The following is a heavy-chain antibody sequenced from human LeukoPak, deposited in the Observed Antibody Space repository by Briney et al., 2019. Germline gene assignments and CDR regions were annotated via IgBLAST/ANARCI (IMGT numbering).Heavy chain of an antibody. J-gene: IGHJ4*02. D-gene: IGHD3-22*01. CDR2: IYSGGST. V-gene: IGHV3-53*01. Sequence: GGSLRLSCAASGFTVSSTYMTWVRQAPGKGLEWVSVIYSGGSTYYADSVKGRFTISRDNSKNTLYLQMNSLRAEDTAVYYCARGPYYYDRSGYFDYWGQGTLVTASS. CDR3: ARGPYYYDRSGYFDY. CDR1: GFTVSSTY.